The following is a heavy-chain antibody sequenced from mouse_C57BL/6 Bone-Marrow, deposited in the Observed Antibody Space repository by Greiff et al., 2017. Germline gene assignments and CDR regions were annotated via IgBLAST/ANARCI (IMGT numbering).Heavy chain of an antibody. CDR2: IDPNSGGT. Sequence: VQLVESGAELVKPGASVKLSCKASGYTFTSYWMHWVKQRPGRGLEWIGRIDPNSGGTKYNEKFKSKATLTVDKPSSTAYMQLSSLTSEDSAVYYCARYYYGSRVYAMDYWGQGTSVTVSS. CDR1: GYTFTSYW. V-gene: IGHV1-72*01. CDR3: ARYYYGSRVYAMDY. D-gene: IGHD1-1*01. J-gene: IGHJ4*01.